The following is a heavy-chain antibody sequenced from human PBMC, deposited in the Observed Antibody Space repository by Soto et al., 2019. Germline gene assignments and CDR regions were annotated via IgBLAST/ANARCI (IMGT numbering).Heavy chain of an antibody. D-gene: IGHD2-21*02. J-gene: IGHJ4*02. Sequence: SETLSLTCSVSGGSVTLTSYYWGWIRQPPGKGLEWIGNVYYSGSTNYNPSLKSRVTMSIDTSKDQFSLKLKSVTAADTALYFCARQRTSVVTQAYFDVWGPGSLVTVSS. CDR1: GGSVTLTSYY. V-gene: IGHV4-39*01. CDR2: VYYSGST. CDR3: ARQRTSVVTQAYFDV.